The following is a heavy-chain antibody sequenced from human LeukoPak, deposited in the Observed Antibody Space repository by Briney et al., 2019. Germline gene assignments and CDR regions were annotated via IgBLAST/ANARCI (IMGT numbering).Heavy chain of an antibody. CDR1: GFNFRKHW. CDR3: ARDYTGGWNDY. Sequence: GGSLRLSCAATGFNFRKHWMSWVRQSIGKGLECVAKIQENGNEMHYVDSVKGRFTISRDNARNSLYLQMNNLRVEDTAIYYCARDYTGGWNDYWGQGTLVTVSS. V-gene: IGHV3-7*01. D-gene: IGHD7-27*01. CDR2: IQENGNEM. J-gene: IGHJ4*02.